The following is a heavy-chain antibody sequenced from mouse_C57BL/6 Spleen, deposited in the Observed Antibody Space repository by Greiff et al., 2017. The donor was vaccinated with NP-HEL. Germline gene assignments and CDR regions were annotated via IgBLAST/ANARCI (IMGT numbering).Heavy chain of an antibody. CDR2: INPGSGGT. Sequence: VQLQQSGAELVRPGPSVKVSCKASGYAFTNYLIEWVKQRPGQGLEWIGVINPGSGGTNYNEKFKGKATLTADKSSSTAYMQLSSLTSEDSAVYFCARYDYGSDYWGQGTTLTVSS. V-gene: IGHV1-54*01. D-gene: IGHD1-1*01. CDR1: GYAFTNYL. J-gene: IGHJ2*01. CDR3: ARYDYGSDY.